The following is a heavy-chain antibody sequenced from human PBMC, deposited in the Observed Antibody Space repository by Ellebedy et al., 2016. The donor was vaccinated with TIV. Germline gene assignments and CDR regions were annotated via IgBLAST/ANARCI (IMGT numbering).Heavy chain of an antibody. CDR2: IGTSTTHT. CDR3: AREVWFSFDI. D-gene: IGHD3-9*01. Sequence: GGSLRLXCAASGFTFSAYYMSWIRQAPGKGLEWVSHIGTSTTHTNYADSVKGRFTIFRDNAKNSLYLQMNSLSADDTAVYYCAREVWFSFDIWGQGTVVTVSS. CDR1: GFTFSAYY. V-gene: IGHV3-11*05. J-gene: IGHJ3*02.